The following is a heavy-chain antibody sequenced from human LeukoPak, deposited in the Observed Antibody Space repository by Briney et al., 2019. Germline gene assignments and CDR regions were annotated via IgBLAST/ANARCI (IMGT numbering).Heavy chain of an antibody. CDR1: GYTFRDYW. CDR2: IYPGESDI. Sequence: GESLKISCKASGYTFRDYWIGWVRQVPGEGLEWMGIIYPGESDIRYSPSFQGQVTISADKSISTAYLQWSSLRASDTAMYYCARHEVGYYYYMDVWGKGTTVTVSS. V-gene: IGHV5-51*01. CDR3: ARHEVGYYYYMDV. J-gene: IGHJ6*03.